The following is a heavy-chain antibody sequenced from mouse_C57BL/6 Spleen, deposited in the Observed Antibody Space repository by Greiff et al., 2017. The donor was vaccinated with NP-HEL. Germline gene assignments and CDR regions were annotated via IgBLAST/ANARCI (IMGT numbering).Heavy chain of an antibody. CDR2: IYPGDGDT. CDR3: ARWDYGSSYDFDY. D-gene: IGHD1-1*01. Sequence: VKLQESGPELVKPGASVKISCKASGYAFSSSWMNWVKQRPGKGLEWIGRIYPGDGDTNYNGKFKGKATLTADKSSSTAYMQLSSLTSEDSAVYFCARWDYGSSYDFDYWGQGTTLTVSS. J-gene: IGHJ2*01. V-gene: IGHV1-82*01. CDR1: GYAFSSSW.